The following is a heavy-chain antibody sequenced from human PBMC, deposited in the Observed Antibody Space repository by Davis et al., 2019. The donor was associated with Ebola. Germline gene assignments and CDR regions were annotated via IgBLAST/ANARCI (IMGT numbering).Heavy chain of an antibody. Sequence: GESLKISCAASAFTFTSYWMSWVRQAPGKGLEWVANIKQDGSEKYYVDSVKGRFTISRDDSKKTAYLQMNSLKTEDTAVYYCTSSSITGTDVWGQGTTVTVSS. D-gene: IGHD1-7*01. J-gene: IGHJ6*02. V-gene: IGHV3-7*03. CDR1: AFTFTSYW. CDR2: IKQDGSEK. CDR3: TSSSITGTDV.